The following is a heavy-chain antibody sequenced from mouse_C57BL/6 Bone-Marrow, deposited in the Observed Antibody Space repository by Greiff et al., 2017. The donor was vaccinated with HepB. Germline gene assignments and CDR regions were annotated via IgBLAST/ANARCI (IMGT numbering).Heavy chain of an antibody. J-gene: IGHJ4*01. D-gene: IGHD1-1*01. CDR1: GYSFTDYN. CDR2: INPNYGTT. Sequence: EVQLVESGPELVKPGASVKISCKASGYSFTDYNMNWVKQSNGKSLEWIGVINPNYGTTSYNQKFKGKATLTVDQSSSTAYLQLNSLTSEDAAVYYCAISDPYYSVSSSFAMDYWGQGTSVTVSS. V-gene: IGHV1-39*01. CDR3: AISDPYYSVSSSFAMDY.